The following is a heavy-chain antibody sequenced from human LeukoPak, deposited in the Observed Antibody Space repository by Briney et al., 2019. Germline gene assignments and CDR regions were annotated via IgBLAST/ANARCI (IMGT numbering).Heavy chain of an antibody. D-gene: IGHD3-16*01. CDR2: IYTSGST. CDR1: GGSTSSYY. V-gene: IGHV4-4*07. Sequence: PSETRSLTCNVSGGSTSSYYCSWIRQPAGKGLEWIGRIYTSGSTNYNPSLKSRVTMSVDTSKNQFSLKLSSVTAADTAVYYCARENYDYAVEVWGRGNLVTVSS. CDR3: ARENYDYAVEV. J-gene: IGHJ4*02.